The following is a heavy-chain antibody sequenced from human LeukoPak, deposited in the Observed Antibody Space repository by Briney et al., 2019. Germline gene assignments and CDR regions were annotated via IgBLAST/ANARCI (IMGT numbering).Heavy chain of an antibody. CDR1: GFTFSSYA. V-gene: IGHV3-30*04. Sequence: GRSLRLSCAASGFTFSSYAMHWVRQAPGKGLEWVAVISYDGSNKYYADSVKGRFTISRDNSKNTLHLQMNSLRAEDTAVYYCARESVAFSSGWYAGDYWGQGTLVTVSS. CDR3: ARESVAFSSGWYAGDY. CDR2: ISYDGSNK. J-gene: IGHJ4*02. D-gene: IGHD6-19*01.